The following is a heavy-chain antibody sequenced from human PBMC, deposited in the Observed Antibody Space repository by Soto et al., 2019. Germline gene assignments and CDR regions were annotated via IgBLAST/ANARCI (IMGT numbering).Heavy chain of an antibody. J-gene: IGHJ5*02. CDR2: IYYSGST. D-gene: IGHD5-12*01. V-gene: IGHV4-30-4*01. Sequence: PSETLSRTCTVSGGSISSGDYYWSWIRQPPGKGLEWIGYIYYSGSTYYNPSLKSRVTISVDTSKNQFSLKLSSVTAADTAVYYCAREWATYNWFDPWGQGTLVTVSS. CDR1: GGSISSGDYY. CDR3: AREWATYNWFDP.